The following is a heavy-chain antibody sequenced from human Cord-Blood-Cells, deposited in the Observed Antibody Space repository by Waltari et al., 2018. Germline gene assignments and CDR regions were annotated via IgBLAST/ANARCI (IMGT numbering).Heavy chain of an antibody. Sequence: EVQLVESGGGLVKPGGSLRLSCAASGFTFSSYSMNWVRQAPGKGLEWVSSISRSSSYIYYADSVKGRFTISRDNAKNSLYLQMNSLRAEDTAVYYCARVVGYCTNGVCYAFDIWGQGTMVTVSS. CDR2: ISRSSSYI. D-gene: IGHD2-8*01. J-gene: IGHJ3*02. CDR1: GFTFSSYS. V-gene: IGHV3-21*01. CDR3: ARVVGYCTNGVCYAFDI.